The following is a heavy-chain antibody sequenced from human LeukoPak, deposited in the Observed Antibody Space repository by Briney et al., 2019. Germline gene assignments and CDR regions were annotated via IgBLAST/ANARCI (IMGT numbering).Heavy chain of an antibody. J-gene: IGHJ4*02. Sequence: GGSLRLSCAASGFTFSSYGMHWVRQAPGKGLEWVAVIWYDGSNKYYADSVKGRFTISRDNSENTLYLQMNSLRAEDTAVYYCAKGLPLGGFDYWGQGTLVTVSS. D-gene: IGHD3-16*01. V-gene: IGHV3-33*06. CDR3: AKGLPLGGFDY. CDR2: IWYDGSNK. CDR1: GFTFSSYG.